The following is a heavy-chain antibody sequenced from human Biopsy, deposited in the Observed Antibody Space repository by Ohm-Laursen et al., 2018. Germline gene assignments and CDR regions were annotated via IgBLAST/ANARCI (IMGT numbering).Heavy chain of an antibody. Sequence: TLSLTCAVSGGSASSNVHYWAWIRQPPGKGLECIGTVFHSGITFYNPSLKSRVTISIDTSKNQFSLNLSSVTAADTAVYYCARHPTGFWFDPWGQGTLVTVSS. CDR2: VFHSGIT. CDR1: GGSASSNVHY. V-gene: IGHV4-39*01. J-gene: IGHJ5*02. CDR3: ARHPTGFWFDP.